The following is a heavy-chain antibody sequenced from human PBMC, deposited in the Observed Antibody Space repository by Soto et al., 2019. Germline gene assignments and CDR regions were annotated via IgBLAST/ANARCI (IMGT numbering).Heavy chain of an antibody. V-gene: IGHV3-30-3*01. Sequence: QVQVVESVGGVVQPGRSLRLSCAASGFTLSTYAMHWVRQAPGKGLEWLAVISYDGSRTHYAGSMEGRFTISRDTSKXXXXXXXXXXXXXXXXXXXXXXXXXXXXXXXXDYWGQGTLVTVSS. J-gene: IGHJ4*02. CDR1: GFTLSTYA. CDR2: ISYDGSRT. CDR3: XXXXXXXXXXXXDY.